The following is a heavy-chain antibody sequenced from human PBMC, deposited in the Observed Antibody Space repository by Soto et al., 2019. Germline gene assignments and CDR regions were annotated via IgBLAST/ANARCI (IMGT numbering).Heavy chain of an antibody. V-gene: IGHV1-46*02. Sequence: SAKASCKACREGFNNCYLHWVQQAPGQGLEWMGVFNPSGDATHYAQNFQGRVTVTRDTSSSTVYMELSNLTSDDTAVYYCARRGMYKIGFDSWGQGTMVT. CDR2: FNPSGDAT. CDR3: ARRGMYKIGFDS. J-gene: IGHJ3*02. CDR1: REGFNNCY. D-gene: IGHD1-20*01.